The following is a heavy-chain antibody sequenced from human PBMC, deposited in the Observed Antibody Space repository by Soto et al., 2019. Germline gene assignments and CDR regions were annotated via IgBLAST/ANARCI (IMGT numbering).Heavy chain of an antibody. CDR1: GGSVNSAGYS. J-gene: IGHJ3*01. D-gene: IGHD3-22*01. CDR3: ARVPIYYDSSGYYYYGTFDF. CDR2: IHHSGST. V-gene: IGHV4-30-2*01. Sequence: TLSLTCAVSGGSVNSAGYSWSWIRQPPGKGLEWIGYIHHSGSTYYNPSLKSRVTISLDRSNNHFSLKLSSVTAADTAVYYCARVPIYYDSSGYYYYGTFDFWGQGTMVTVSS.